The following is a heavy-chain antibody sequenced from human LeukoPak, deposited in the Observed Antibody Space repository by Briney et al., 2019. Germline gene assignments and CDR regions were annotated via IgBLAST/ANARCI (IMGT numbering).Heavy chain of an antibody. CDR3: ARDASGYSPADY. Sequence: ASVNVSCKASGYTFTSYAMHWVRQAPGQRREWMGWINAGNGNTKYSQKFQGRVTITRDTSASTAYMELSSLRSEDTAVYYCARDASGYSPADYWGQGTLVTVSS. D-gene: IGHD5-12*01. CDR1: GYTFTSYA. V-gene: IGHV1-3*01. CDR2: INAGNGNT. J-gene: IGHJ4*02.